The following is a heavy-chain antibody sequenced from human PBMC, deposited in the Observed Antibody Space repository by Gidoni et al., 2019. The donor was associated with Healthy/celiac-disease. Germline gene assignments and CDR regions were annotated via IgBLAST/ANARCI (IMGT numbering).Heavy chain of an antibody. J-gene: IGHJ6*02. D-gene: IGHD7-27*01. CDR2: ISSSGSTI. Sequence: QVQLVESGGGLVKPGGSLRLSCAASGFTFSDYYMSWIRQAPGKGLEWVSYISSSGSTIYYADSVKGRFTISRDNAKNSLYLQMNSLRAEDTAVYYCARVMDWGPDSRYYYYYYGMDVWGQGTTVTVSS. CDR3: ARVMDWGPDSRYYYYYYGMDV. V-gene: IGHV3-11*01. CDR1: GFTFSDYY.